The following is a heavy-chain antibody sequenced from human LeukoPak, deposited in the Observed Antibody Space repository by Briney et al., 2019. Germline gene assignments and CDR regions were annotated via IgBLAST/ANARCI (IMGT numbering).Heavy chain of an antibody. V-gene: IGHV3-23*01. CDR2: ITGSGGST. D-gene: IGHD6-19*01. CDR3: AKDKYTSGWCGRFDP. CDR1: GLTFSSYA. Sequence: GGSLRLSCAGSGLTFSSYAMSWVRQAPGKGLEWVSSITGSGGSTYYADSVKGRFTISRDNSKNTLFLQMNSLRAEDTAVYYCAKDKYTSGWCGRFDPWGQGTLVTVSS. J-gene: IGHJ5*02.